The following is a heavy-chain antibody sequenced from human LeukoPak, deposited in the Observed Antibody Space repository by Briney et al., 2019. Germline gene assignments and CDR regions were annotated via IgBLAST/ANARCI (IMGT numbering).Heavy chain of an antibody. CDR3: ARDSLIYGSGIDY. J-gene: IGHJ4*02. V-gene: IGHV3-11*04. D-gene: IGHD3-10*01. CDR1: GFTFSSYW. Sequence: PGGSLRLSCAASGFTFSSYWMSWIRQAPGKGLEWVSYISSSGSTIYYADSVKGRFTISRDNAKNSLYLQMNSLRAEDTAVYYCARDSLIYGSGIDYWGQGTLVTVSS. CDR2: ISSSGSTI.